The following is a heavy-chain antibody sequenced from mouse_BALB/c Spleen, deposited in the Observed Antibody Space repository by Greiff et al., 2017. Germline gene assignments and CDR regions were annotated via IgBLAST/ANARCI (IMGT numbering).Heavy chain of an antibody. CDR3: ARKNDGYYVFDY. D-gene: IGHD2-3*01. CDR1: GYTFTSYY. J-gene: IGHJ2*01. V-gene: IGHV1S56*01. CDR2: IDPSNSET. Sequence: QVQLKESGPELVKPGASVRISCKASGYTFTSYYIHWVKQRPGQGLEWIGMIDPSNSETRLNQKFKDKATLNVDKSSNTAYMQLSSLTSEDSAVYYCARKNDGYYVFDYWGQGTTLTVSS.